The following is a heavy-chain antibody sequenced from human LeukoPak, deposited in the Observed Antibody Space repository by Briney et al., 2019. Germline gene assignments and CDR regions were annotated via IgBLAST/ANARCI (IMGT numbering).Heavy chain of an antibody. Sequence: GGSLRLSRAASGFTFSSYAMSWVRQAPGKGLEWVSAISGSGGSTYYADSVKGRFTISRDNSKNTLYLQMNSLRAEDTAVYYCAKVDLGDYYDSSGYYGFDYWGQGTLVTVSS. J-gene: IGHJ4*02. CDR1: GFTFSSYA. CDR2: ISGSGGST. V-gene: IGHV3-23*01. D-gene: IGHD3-22*01. CDR3: AKVDLGDYYDSSGYYGFDY.